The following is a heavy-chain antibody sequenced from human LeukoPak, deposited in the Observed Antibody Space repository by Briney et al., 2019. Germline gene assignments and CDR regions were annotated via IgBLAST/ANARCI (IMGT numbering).Heavy chain of an antibody. Sequence: PGGSLRLSCAASGFTFSSYSMNWVRQAPGKGLEWVSSISSSSSYIYYADSVKGRFTISRDNAKNSLYLQMNSLRAEDTAVYYCARDRDSGGSCHDYWGQGTLVTVSS. CDR2: ISSSSSYI. CDR3: ARDRDSGGSCHDY. CDR1: GFTFSSYS. D-gene: IGHD2-15*01. J-gene: IGHJ4*02. V-gene: IGHV3-21*01.